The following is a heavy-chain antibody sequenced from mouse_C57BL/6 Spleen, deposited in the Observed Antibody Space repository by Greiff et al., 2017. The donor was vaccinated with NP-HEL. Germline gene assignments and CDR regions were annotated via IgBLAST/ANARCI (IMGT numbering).Heavy chain of an antibody. J-gene: IGHJ3*01. V-gene: IGHV1-55*01. Sequence: QVQLKQSGAELVKPGASVKMSCKASGYTFTSYWITWVKQRTGQGLEWIGDIYPGSGSTNYNEKFKSKATLTVDTSSSTAYMQLSSLTSEDSAVYYCARYTMVTTGFAYWGQGTLVTVSA. CDR1: GYTFTSYW. CDR2: IYPGSGST. D-gene: IGHD2-2*01. CDR3: ARYTMVTTGFAY.